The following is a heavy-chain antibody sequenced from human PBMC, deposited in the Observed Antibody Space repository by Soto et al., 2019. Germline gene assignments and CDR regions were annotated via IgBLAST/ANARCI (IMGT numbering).Heavy chain of an antibody. J-gene: IGHJ4*02. CDR1: GFTFSNAW. D-gene: IGHD1-1*01. V-gene: IGHV3-15*01. CDR3: ATLGRNLGAFDY. CDR2: IKSRADGGTA. Sequence: EVQLVESGGGLVKPGGSLRLSCAASGFTFSNAWMSWVRQAPGKGLEWVGRIKSRADGGTADHAAPVKGRFAISRDDSKNTLYLQMNSLKTEDTAVYYCATLGRNLGAFDYWGQGTLVTVSS.